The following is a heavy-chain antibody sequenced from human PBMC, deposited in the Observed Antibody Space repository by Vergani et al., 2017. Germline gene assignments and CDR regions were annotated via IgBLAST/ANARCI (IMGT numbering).Heavy chain of an antibody. CDR3: VGDTWRSDLRGVYWFDA. V-gene: IGHV4-61*02. J-gene: IGHJ5*02. CDR1: GAPITSGSFH. D-gene: IGHD3-10*01. CDR2: IHASGTK. Sequence: QVHLNEAGPGLVKPLQTLSPTCPFSGAPITSGSFHWSWIPQPAGKGLEWIWRIHASGTKNYKPSLRRRVTLSEDTSKNQLSLKMISMTAADTAVYYGVGDTWRSDLRGVYWFDAWGQGTLVSVSS.